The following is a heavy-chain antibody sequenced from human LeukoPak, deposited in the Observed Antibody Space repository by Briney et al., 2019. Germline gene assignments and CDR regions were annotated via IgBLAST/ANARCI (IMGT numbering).Heavy chain of an antibody. CDR1: GGSINSGDYY. CDR2: FYISEGT. CDR3: ASLGSFGI. J-gene: IGHJ3*02. Sequence: SETLSLTCTVSGGSINSGDYYWNWIRQPAGKGLEWIGRFYISEGTNYNPSLKSRVTISVDTSKNQFSLRLSSVTAADTAVYYCASLGSFGIWGQGTMVTVSS. V-gene: IGHV4-61*02. D-gene: IGHD7-27*01.